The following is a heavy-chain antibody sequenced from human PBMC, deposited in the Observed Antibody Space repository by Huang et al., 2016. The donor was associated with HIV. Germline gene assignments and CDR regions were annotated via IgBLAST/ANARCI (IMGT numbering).Heavy chain of an antibody. D-gene: IGHD3-10*01. V-gene: IGHV1-18*01. CDR2: ISAHTGAI. J-gene: IGHJ4*02. CDR1: GYTFTSYA. CDR3: ARDKYFGSGTHFFDR. Sequence: QIQLVQSGVEVKKPGASVKVSCKASGYTFTSYAISWVRQAPGQGLEWRGGISAHTGAINYAPKFQNRVTMTTDTSTGTAYMDLRNLRSDDTAVYYCARDKYFGSGTHFFDRWGQGTLVTVSS.